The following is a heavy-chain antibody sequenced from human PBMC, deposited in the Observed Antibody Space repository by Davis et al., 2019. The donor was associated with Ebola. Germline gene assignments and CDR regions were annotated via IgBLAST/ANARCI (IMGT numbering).Heavy chain of an antibody. V-gene: IGHV3-23*01. CDR2: ISGGGGST. D-gene: IGHD5-18*01. J-gene: IGHJ4*02. Sequence: GGSLRLSCATSGFTFSGYAMNWVRQAPGKGLEWVSGISGGGGSTYYADSVKGRFSISRDNSKDTLYLQMNSLRGEDTAVYYCAKGDTAKDWGQGTLVTVSS. CDR3: AKGDTAKD. CDR1: GFTFSGYA.